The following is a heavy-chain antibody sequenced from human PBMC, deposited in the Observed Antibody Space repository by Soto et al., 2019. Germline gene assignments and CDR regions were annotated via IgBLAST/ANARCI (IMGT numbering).Heavy chain of an antibody. CDR3: AKRDKWESLLDY. J-gene: IGHJ4*02. V-gene: IGHV4-31*03. CDR1: GASISSGGYY. D-gene: IGHD1-26*01. Sequence: QVQLQESGPGLVKPSQTLSLTCTVSGASISSGGYYWSWIRQHPGKGLEWIGYIYYSGNTYYNPSFQNRVSRSMDTSKNEYSLKLSFVTAADTAVYYCAKRDKWESLLDYSGQVPLVTVSS. CDR2: IYYSGNT.